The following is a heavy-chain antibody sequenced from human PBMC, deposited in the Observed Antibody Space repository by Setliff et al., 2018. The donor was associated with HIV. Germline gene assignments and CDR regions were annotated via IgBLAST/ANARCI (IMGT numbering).Heavy chain of an antibody. V-gene: IGHV4-4*09. J-gene: IGHJ6*03. CDR3: ARCYYNFWSGYPLDYMDV. D-gene: IGHD3-3*01. Sequence: PSETLSLTCSVSGGSFSGYYWSWIRQPPGKGLEWIGYIYIYNSGSTNYNPSLTSRVTISADTSRNQFSLKLSSVTAADTAVYYCARCYYNFWSGYPLDYMDVWGKGTTVTVSS. CDR2: IYIYNSGST. CDR1: GGSFSGYY.